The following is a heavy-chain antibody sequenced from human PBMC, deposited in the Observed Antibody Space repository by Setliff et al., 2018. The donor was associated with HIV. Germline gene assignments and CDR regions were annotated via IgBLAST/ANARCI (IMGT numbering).Heavy chain of an antibody. D-gene: IGHD6-6*01. CDR1: GGSISSSSYY. V-gene: IGHV4-39*01. J-gene: IGHJ4*02. CDR3: ARREYSSSSPPFDY. CDR2: IYYSGST. Sequence: SETLSLTCTVSGGSISSSSYYWGWIRQPPGKGLEWIGTIYYSGSTYSNPSLKSRVTMSVDTPKNQFSLKLISVTAADTAVYYCARREYSSSSPPFDYWGQGTLVTVSS.